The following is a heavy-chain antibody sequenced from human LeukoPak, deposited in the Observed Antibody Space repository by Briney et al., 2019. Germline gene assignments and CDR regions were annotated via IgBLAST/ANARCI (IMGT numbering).Heavy chain of an antibody. CDR2: ISGSNSYI. J-gene: IGHJ4*02. Sequence: GGSLRLSCAASGFTFSSYTMHWIRQAPGKGLEWVSSISGSNSYIFYADSVKGRFTVSRDNAKDSLYLRMNSLRAEDTAVYYCARALTTLTYEGYWGQGTLVTVSS. V-gene: IGHV3-21*01. CDR3: ARALTTLTYEGY. CDR1: GFTFSSYT. D-gene: IGHD1-1*01.